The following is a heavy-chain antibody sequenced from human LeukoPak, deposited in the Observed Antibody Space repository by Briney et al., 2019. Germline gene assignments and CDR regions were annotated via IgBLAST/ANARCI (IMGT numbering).Heavy chain of an antibody. CDR3: ARGGITGTTRGPTRLNDAFDI. Sequence: ASVKVSCKASGYTFTGYYMHCVRQAPGQGLEWMGWINPNSGGTNYAQKFQGWVTMTRDTSISTAYMELSRLRSDDTAVYYCARGGITGTTRGPTRLNDAFDIWGQGTMVTVSS. CDR1: GYTFTGYY. V-gene: IGHV1-2*04. CDR2: INPNSGGT. J-gene: IGHJ3*02. D-gene: IGHD1-20*01.